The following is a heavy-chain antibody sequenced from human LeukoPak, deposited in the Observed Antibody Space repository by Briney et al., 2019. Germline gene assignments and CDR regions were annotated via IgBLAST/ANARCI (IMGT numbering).Heavy chain of an antibody. CDR1: GFTFSSYS. D-gene: IGHD3-22*01. CDR3: ARDKGTYYYDSSGYH. V-gene: IGHV3-48*02. Sequence: PGGSLRLSCAASGFTFSSYSMNWVRQAPGKGLEWVSYISSSSSTIYYADSVKGRFTISRDNAKNSLYLQMNSLRDEDTAVYYCARDKGTYYYDSSGYHWGQGTLVTVSS. CDR2: ISSSSSTI. J-gene: IGHJ4*02.